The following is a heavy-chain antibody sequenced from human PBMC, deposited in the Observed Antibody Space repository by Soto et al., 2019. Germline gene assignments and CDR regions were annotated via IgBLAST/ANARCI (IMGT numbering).Heavy chain of an antibody. Sequence: EVQLVESGGGFVQPGGSLRLSCVASRFSFTNAWMSWVRQAPGKGPEWVGRIKSKTDGGTADYAAPVKGRFTISRDDSQTTLYLHMDSLKTEDTALYHCSTDIGIYGLAIWGQGTTVTVSS. CDR3: STDIGIYGLAI. CDR2: IKSKTDGGTA. J-gene: IGHJ6*02. D-gene: IGHD1-26*01. CDR1: RFSFTNAW. V-gene: IGHV3-15*01.